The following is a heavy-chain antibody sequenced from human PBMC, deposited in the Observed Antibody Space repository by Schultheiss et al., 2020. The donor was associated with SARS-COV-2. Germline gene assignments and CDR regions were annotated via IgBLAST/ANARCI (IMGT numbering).Heavy chain of an antibody. CDR2: IYYSGST. D-gene: IGHD2-2*02. CDR1: GGSISGSGYY. J-gene: IGHJ6*02. Sequence: SETLSLTCTVSGGSISGSGYYWTWIRQHPGKGLEWIGYIYYSGSTYYNPSLKSRVTISVDTSKNQFSLRLNSVTAADTAVYYCARGPYLAYYYYYGMDVWGQGTTVTVSS. CDR3: ARGPYLAYYYYYGMDV. V-gene: IGHV4-31*03.